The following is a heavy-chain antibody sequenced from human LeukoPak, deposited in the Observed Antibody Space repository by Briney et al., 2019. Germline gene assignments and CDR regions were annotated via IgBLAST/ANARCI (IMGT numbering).Heavy chain of an antibody. CDR3: ARVSSIAPRGYFDF. D-gene: IGHD6-6*01. Sequence: GGSPRLSCAASGFTFSSYAIHWVRQAPGKGLEYVSSISSNGGSTDYVNSVKGRFTISRDNSKNTLYLQMGSLRTEDMAVYYCARVSSIAPRGYFDFWGQGTLVTVSS. CDR2: ISSNGGST. V-gene: IGHV3-64*01. J-gene: IGHJ4*02. CDR1: GFTFSSYA.